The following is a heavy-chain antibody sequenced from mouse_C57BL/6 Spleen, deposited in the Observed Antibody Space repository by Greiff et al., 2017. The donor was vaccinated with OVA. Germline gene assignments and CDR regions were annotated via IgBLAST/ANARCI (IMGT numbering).Heavy chain of an antibody. J-gene: IGHJ4*01. CDR2: ISSGGSYT. CDR3: ARLISYTVDY. CDR1: GFTFSSYG. V-gene: IGHV5-6*01. Sequence: EVQRVESGGDLVKPGGSLKLSCAASGFTFSSYGMSWVRQTPDKRLEWVATISSGGSYTYYPDSVKGRFTLSRDNAKDTLYLQISSLKSGGTAMYYCARLISYTVDYWGQGTSVTVSS.